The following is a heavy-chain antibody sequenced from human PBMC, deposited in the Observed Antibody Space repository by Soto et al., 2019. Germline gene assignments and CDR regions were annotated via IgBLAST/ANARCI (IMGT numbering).Heavy chain of an antibody. V-gene: IGHV4-31*03. Sequence: SETLSLTCTIVGYSISSGDSYWPLIRQRPGTGLEWIGYIYDSGSAYYNPSLKSRVTISVDTSRSQFSLKLSSVTAADTAVYYCARTFYYGSGTSDYWGQGTLVT. D-gene: IGHD3-10*01. CDR3: ARTFYYGSGTSDY. J-gene: IGHJ4*02. CDR2: IYDSGSA. CDR1: GYSISSGDSY.